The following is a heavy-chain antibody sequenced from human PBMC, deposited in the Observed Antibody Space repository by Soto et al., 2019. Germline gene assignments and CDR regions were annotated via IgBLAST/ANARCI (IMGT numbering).Heavy chain of an antibody. V-gene: IGHV3-64D*06. CDR2: ISSNGGST. D-gene: IGHD2-2*01. Sequence: QPGGSLRLSCSASGFTFSSYAMHWVRQAPGKGLEYVSAISSNGGSTYYADSVKGRFTISRDNSKNTLYLQMSSLRAEDTAVYYCVKGGVVPAGLPWVESYYYSSGMDVWGQGTTVTVSS. CDR1: GFTFSSYA. J-gene: IGHJ6*02. CDR3: VKGGVVPAGLPWVESYYYSSGMDV.